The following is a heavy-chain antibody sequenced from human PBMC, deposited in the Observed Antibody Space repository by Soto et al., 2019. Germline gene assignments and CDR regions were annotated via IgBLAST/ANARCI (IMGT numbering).Heavy chain of an antibody. V-gene: IGHV3-23*01. CDR2: VGGSGDST. CDR3: AKSPLRYCSGGSCYPPLYFDY. CDR1: GFTFSNYA. D-gene: IGHD2-15*01. J-gene: IGHJ4*02. Sequence: EVQLLDSGGGLVQPGGSLRLSCAASGFTFSNYAMSWVRQAPGKGLEWVSGVGGSGDSTYYADSVKGRFTISRDNSKDTLYLHMNSLIAEDTAVYYCAKSPLRYCSGGSCYPPLYFDYCGQGTLVTVSS.